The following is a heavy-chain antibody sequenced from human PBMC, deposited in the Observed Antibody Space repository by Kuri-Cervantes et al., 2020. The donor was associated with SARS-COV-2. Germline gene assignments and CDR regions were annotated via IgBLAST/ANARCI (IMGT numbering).Heavy chain of an antibody. Sequence: LSLTCAASGFTFSSYWMSWVRQAPGKGLEWVANIKQDGREKYYVDSVKGRFTLSRDNAKNSLYLQMNSLRAEDTAVYYCARGEDDYRLNWGSPESAFDIWGQGTMVTVSS. CDR2: IKQDGREK. CDR3: ARGEDDYRLNWGSPESAFDI. V-gene: IGHV3-7*01. CDR1: GFTFSSYW. J-gene: IGHJ3*02. D-gene: IGHD7-27*01.